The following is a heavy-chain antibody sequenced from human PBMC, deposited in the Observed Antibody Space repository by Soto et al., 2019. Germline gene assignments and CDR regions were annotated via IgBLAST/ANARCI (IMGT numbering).Heavy chain of an antibody. CDR3: ARDDITGSFDS. CDR1: GFTFSSYA. V-gene: IGHV3-30-3*01. J-gene: IGHJ4*02. CDR2: ILYDGSDK. Sequence: QVQLVESGGGVVQPGRSLRLSCAASGFTFSSYAMHWVRQAPGKGLEWVAVILYDGSDKYYADSVKGRFTISRDNSKNTLFLQMSSLRPEDTAVYYCARDDITGSFDSWGQGTLVTVSS. D-gene: IGHD1-20*01.